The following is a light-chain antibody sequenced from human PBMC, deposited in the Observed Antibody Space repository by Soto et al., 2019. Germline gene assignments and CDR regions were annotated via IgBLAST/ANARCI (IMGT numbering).Light chain of an antibody. Sequence: DIQMTQSPSTLSASVGDRFTITCRASQSIGTWLAWYQQKPGKAPNLLIYKASSLQSGVPSRFSGSGSGTEFTLTINSLQPDDFATYYCQQYNSYPITFGQGTLLEIK. J-gene: IGKJ5*01. CDR3: QQYNSYPIT. V-gene: IGKV1-5*03. CDR2: KAS. CDR1: QSIGTW.